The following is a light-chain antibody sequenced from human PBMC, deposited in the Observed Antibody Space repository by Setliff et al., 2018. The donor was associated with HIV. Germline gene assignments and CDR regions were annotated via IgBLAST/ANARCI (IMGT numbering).Light chain of an antibody. V-gene: IGLV2-11*02. Sequence: QSALAQPRSVSGSPGQSVTISCTGTSSDVGGSNYVSWYQQHPDKAPKLMIYDVNKWPSGVPDRFSGSKSGNTASLTISGLQAEDEADYYCCSGGGSPLYGFGTGTKVTVL. CDR1: SSDVGGSNY. CDR2: DVN. J-gene: IGLJ1*01. CDR3: CSGGGSPLYG.